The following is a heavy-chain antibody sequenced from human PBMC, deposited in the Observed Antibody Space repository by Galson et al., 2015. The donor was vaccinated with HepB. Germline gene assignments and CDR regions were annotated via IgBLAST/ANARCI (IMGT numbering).Heavy chain of an antibody. CDR2: IIPIINSP. CDR1: GDTFNSYG. V-gene: IGHV1-69*13. Sequence: SVKVSCKASGDTFNSYGISWVRQAPGQGLEWMGGIIPIINSPSSPRRFRGRVMITADASTSAVYMELSSLRSEDTALYYCVRDSPRAFDIWGQGTMVTVS. CDR3: VRDSPRAFDI. J-gene: IGHJ3*02.